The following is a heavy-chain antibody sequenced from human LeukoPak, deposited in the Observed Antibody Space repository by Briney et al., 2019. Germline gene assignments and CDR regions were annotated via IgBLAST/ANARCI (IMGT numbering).Heavy chain of an antibody. V-gene: IGHV3-30*03. Sequence: GGSPRPSLAASGGPFSSYGMHWGRRAPGKGLGWGGLISSDGNDKLYGDSVKGRFTISRDDSKSTLYLQMNSLRAEDTAVYYCTTKVIRGNSGDDYDDWGQGTLVTVSS. J-gene: IGHJ4*02. CDR2: ISSDGNDK. CDR3: TTKVIRGNSGDDYDD. D-gene: IGHD5-12*01. CDR1: GGPFSSYG.